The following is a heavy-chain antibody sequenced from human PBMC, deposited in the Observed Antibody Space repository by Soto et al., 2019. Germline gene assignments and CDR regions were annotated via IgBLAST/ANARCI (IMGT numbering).Heavy chain of an antibody. J-gene: IGHJ3*01. Sequence: QVQLVESGGGVVQPGTSLRLSCAASGFTFSSNGMHWVRQAPGKGLEWLAIIWYDASNENYADSVKGRFTISRDNSRNTLYLQMDSLRAEDTAVYYCARWNLVGPTIDAFDLWGQGTMVTVSS. V-gene: IGHV3-33*01. CDR3: ARWNLVGPTIDAFDL. CDR2: IWYDASNE. CDR1: GFTFSSNG. D-gene: IGHD1-26*01.